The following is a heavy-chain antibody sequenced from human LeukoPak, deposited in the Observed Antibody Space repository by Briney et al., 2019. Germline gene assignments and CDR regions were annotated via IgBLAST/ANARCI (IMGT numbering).Heavy chain of an antibody. CDR3: ARVIAVAGGNWFDP. V-gene: IGHV4-61*02. J-gene: IGHJ5*02. CDR1: GGSISSGSYY. CDR2: IYTSGST. Sequence: SETLSLTCTVSGGSISSGSYYWSWIRQPAGKGLEWIGRIYTSGSTNYNPSLKSRVTISVDTSKNQFSLKLSSVTAADTAVYYCARVIAVAGGNWFDPWGQGTLVTVSS. D-gene: IGHD6-19*01.